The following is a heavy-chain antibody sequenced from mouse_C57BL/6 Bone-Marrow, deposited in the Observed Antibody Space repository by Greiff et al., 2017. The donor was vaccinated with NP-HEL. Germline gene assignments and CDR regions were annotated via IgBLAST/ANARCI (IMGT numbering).Heavy chain of an antibody. D-gene: IGHD1-1*01. V-gene: IGHV1-20*01. Sequence: EVQLQQSGPELVKPGDSVKISCKASGYSFTGYFMNWVMQSHGKSLEWIGRINPYNGDTFYNQKFKGKATLTVDKSSSTAHMELRSLTSEDSAVYYCARFPNYYGSPLFDYWGQGTTLTVSS. CDR3: ARFPNYYGSPLFDY. CDR1: GYSFTGYF. CDR2: INPYNGDT. J-gene: IGHJ2*01.